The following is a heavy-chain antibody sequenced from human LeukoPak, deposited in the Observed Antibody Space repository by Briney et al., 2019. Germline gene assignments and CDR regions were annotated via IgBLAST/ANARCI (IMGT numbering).Heavy chain of an antibody. CDR1: GFMFSFYS. V-gene: IGHV3-21*01. D-gene: IGHD3-22*01. CDR2: ISGSGGST. Sequence: GGSLRLSCAASGFMFSFYSMNWVRQAPGKGLEWVSAISGSGGSTYYADSVKGRFTISRDNAKNSLYLQMNSLRAEDTAVYYCARGPYYYDSSGYSEYYFDYWGQGTLVTVSS. J-gene: IGHJ4*02. CDR3: ARGPYYYDSSGYSEYYFDY.